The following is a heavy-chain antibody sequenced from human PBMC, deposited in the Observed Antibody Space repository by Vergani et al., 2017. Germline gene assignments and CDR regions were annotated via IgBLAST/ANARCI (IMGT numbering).Heavy chain of an antibody. D-gene: IGHD3-10*01. CDR3: ARDPGGWFGESKDDAFDI. J-gene: IGHJ3*02. V-gene: IGHV3-48*01. CDR2: ISSSSSTI. Sequence: EVQLVESGGGLVQPGGSLRLSCAASGFNFSSYSMNWVRQAPGKGLEWVSYISSSSSTIYYADSVKGRFTISRDNAKNSLYLQINSLRAEDTAVYYCARDPGGWFGESKDDAFDIWGQGTMVTVSS. CDR1: GFNFSSYS.